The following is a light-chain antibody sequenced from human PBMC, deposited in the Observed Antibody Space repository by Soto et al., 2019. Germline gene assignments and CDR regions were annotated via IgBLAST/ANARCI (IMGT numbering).Light chain of an antibody. V-gene: IGLV2-8*01. J-gene: IGLJ3*02. CDR1: SSDVGGYNH. CDR2: EVT. CDR3: GSYGGSSSWV. Sequence: QSALTQPPSASGSPGQSVTISCTGTSSDVGGYNHVSWYQQHPGKAPKLMIYEVTKRPSGVPDRCSGSKAGITASLTVSGLQAADEADYYCGSYGGSSSWVVGGGTKLTVL.